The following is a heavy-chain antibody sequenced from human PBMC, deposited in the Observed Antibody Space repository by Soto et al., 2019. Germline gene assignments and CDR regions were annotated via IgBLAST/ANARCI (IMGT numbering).Heavy chain of an antibody. J-gene: IGHJ6*02. V-gene: IGHV4-59*01. D-gene: IGHD6-13*01. CDR2: IYYSGST. Sequence: PSETLSLTCTVSGGSISSYYWSWIRQPPGKGLEWIGYIYYSGSTNYNPSLKSRVTISVDTSKNQFSLKLSSVTAADTAVYYCARDYLGYSSSWSYYYYGMDVWGQGTTVTVSS. CDR3: ARDYLGYSSSWSYYYYGMDV. CDR1: GGSISSYY.